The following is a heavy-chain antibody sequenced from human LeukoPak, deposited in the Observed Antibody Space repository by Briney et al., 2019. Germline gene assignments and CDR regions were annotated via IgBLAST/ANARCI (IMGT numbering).Heavy chain of an antibody. J-gene: IGHJ4*02. D-gene: IGHD2-15*01. CDR3: ARAIQFGGYFDY. Sequence: GGSLRLSCAASGFTVSSNHMSWVRQAPGKGLEWVSVIYGGDTTYYADSVRGRFTISRDTSKNTLYLQMNSLRVDDTAVYYCARAIQFGGYFDYWGQGTLVTVSS. CDR1: GFTVSSNH. CDR2: IYGGDTT. V-gene: IGHV3-53*01.